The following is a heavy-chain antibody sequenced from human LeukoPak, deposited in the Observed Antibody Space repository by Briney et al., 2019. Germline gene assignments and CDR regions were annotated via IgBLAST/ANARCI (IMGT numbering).Heavy chain of an antibody. CDR1: GFSFSSHW. J-gene: IGHJ4*02. V-gene: IGHV3-7*01. CDR2: INTDGSEK. Sequence: GGSLRLSCSASGFSFSSHWMNWGRQTPGQGLEWVAIINTDGSEKNYVDSVRGRFTISRDNAKNSLYLQMNSLRAEDTAVYYCARSNRGPDYWGQGTLVTLS. D-gene: IGHD1-14*01. CDR3: ARSNRGPDY.